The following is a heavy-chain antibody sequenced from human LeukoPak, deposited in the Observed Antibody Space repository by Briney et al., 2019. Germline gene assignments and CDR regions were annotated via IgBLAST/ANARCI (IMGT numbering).Heavy chain of an antibody. CDR2: IRYDGSNK. Sequence: GGSLRLSCAASGFTFSSYGMHWVRQAPGKGLEGVAFIRYDGSNKYYADSVKGRFTISRDNSKNTLYLQMNSLRAEDTAVYYCAKDFNTAMAFDIWGQGTMVTVSS. CDR3: AKDFNTAMAFDI. V-gene: IGHV3-30*02. J-gene: IGHJ3*02. CDR1: GFTFSSYG. D-gene: IGHD5-18*01.